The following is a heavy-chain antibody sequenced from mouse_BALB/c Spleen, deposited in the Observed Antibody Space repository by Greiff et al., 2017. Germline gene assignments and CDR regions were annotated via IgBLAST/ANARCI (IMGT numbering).Heavy chain of an antibody. J-gene: IGHJ4*01. CDR2: INPYNGDT. D-gene: IGHD2-4*01. CDR3: ARGNYDYDGAMDY. V-gene: IGHV1-20*02. Sequence: VQLQQSGPELVKPGASVKISCKASGYSFTGYFMNWVMQSHGKSLEWIGRINPYNGDTFYNQKFKGKATLTVDKSSSTAHMELRSLASGDSAVYYCARGNYDYDGAMDYWGQGTSVTVSS. CDR1: GYSFTGYF.